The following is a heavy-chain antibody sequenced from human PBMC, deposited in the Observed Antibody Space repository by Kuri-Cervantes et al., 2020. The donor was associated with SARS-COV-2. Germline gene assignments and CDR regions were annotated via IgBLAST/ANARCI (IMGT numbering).Heavy chain of an antibody. V-gene: IGHV4-38-2*02. J-gene: IGHJ3*02. Sequence: GSLRLSCAVSGYSISSGYYRGWIRQPPGKGLEWIGEINHSGSTNYNPSLKSRVTISVDTSKNQFSLKLSSVTAADTAVYYCAREYCSSTSCYGAFDIWGQGTMVTVSS. CDR1: GYSISSGYY. CDR2: INHSGST. D-gene: IGHD2-2*01. CDR3: AREYCSSTSCYGAFDI.